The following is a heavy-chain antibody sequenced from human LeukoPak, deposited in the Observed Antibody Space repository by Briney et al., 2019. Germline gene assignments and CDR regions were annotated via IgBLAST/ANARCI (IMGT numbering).Heavy chain of an antibody. CDR1: GFTFSSYW. V-gene: IGHV3-21*01. J-gene: IGHJ5*02. CDR2: ISSSSSYI. CDR3: ARGLYRDSSSWYGVGWFDP. Sequence: GGSLRLSCAASGFTFSSYWMHWVRQAPGKGLEWVSSISSSSSYIYYADSVKGRFTISRDNAKNSLYLQMNSLRAEDTAVYYCARGLYRDSSSWYGVGWFDPWGQGTLVTVSS. D-gene: IGHD6-13*01.